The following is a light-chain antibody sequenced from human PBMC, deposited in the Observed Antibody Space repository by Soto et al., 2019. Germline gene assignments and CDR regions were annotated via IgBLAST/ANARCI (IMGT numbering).Light chain of an antibody. Sequence: DIPMTQSPSSLSASVGDRVTITCRASQTISTYLNWYRQKPGRAPELLIYAASTLQSGVPSRFGGSGSGTAFTLTITSLQPEDFATYYCQQSYGSPPHTFGQGTKVEIK. V-gene: IGKV1-39*01. CDR1: QTISTY. CDR3: QQSYGSPPHT. J-gene: IGKJ2*01. CDR2: AAS.